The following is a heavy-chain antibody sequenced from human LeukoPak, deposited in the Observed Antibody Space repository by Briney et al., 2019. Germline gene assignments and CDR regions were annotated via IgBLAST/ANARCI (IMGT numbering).Heavy chain of an antibody. CDR1: GGSFSGYY. Sequence: PSETLSLTCAVYGGSFSGYYWSWIRRPPGKGLEWIGEINHSGSTNYNPSLKSRVTISVDTSKNQFSLKLSSVTAADTAVYYCARDRVPYYYYYGMDVWGQGTTVTVSS. CDR2: INHSGST. V-gene: IGHV4-34*01. CDR3: ARDRVPYYYYYGMDV. J-gene: IGHJ6*02. D-gene: IGHD3-10*01.